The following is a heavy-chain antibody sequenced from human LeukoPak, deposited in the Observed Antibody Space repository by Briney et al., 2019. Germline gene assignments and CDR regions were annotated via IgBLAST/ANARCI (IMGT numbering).Heavy chain of an antibody. CDR2: MNPNSGNT. CDR3: ARGSRTMVRGVITTAIYYFDY. V-gene: IGHV1-8*03. Sequence: ASVKVSCKASGYTFTGYYMHWVRQAPGQGLEWMGWMNPNSGNTGYAQKFQGRVTITRNTSISTAYMELSSLRSEDTAVYYCARGSRTMVRGVITTAIYYFDYWGQGTLVTVSS. J-gene: IGHJ4*02. D-gene: IGHD3-10*01. CDR1: GYTFTGYY.